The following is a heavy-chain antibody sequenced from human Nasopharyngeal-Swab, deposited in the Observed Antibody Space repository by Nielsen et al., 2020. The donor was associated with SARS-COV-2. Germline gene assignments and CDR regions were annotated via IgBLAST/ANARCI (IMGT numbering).Heavy chain of an antibody. J-gene: IGHJ6*03. CDR3: TTGPWGLYSSGWRPYYYYYMDV. Sequence: VRQAPGKGLEWVGRIKSKTDGGTTDYAAPVKGRFTISRDDSKNTLYLQMNSLKTEDTAVYYCTTGPWGLYSSGWRPYYYYYMDVWGKGTTVTVSS. V-gene: IGHV3-15*01. CDR2: IKSKTDGGTT. D-gene: IGHD6-19*01.